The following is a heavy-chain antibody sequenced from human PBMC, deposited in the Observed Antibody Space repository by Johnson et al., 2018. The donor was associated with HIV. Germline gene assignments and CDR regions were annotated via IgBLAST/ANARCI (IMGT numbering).Heavy chain of an antibody. CDR1: GFTFSNVW. CDR2: IKRKIEAEAT. Sequence: VQLVESGGGVVRPGGSLRVSCAASGFTFSNVWMSWVRQAPGKGLEWVGRIKRKIEAEATDYAAPVKGRFTISRDDSKNTLFLQMSSLKTDDTAVYYCTTAIVIDAFDIWGQGTMVMVSS. CDR3: TTAIVIDAFDI. D-gene: IGHD3-16*02. V-gene: IGHV3-15*01. J-gene: IGHJ3*02.